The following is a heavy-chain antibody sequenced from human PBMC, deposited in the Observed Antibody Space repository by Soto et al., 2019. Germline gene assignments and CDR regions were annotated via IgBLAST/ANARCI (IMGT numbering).Heavy chain of an antibody. J-gene: IGHJ4*02. Sequence: GGSLRLSCAASGFSFRNYAMSWVRQAPGKGLEWISTLTGSSSNIYYADSVKGRFAISRDNSRNTLYLQMNSLTAEDTAVYYCANGRATYGLLTHDYWGQGTLLTVSS. CDR1: GFSFRNYA. V-gene: IGHV3-23*01. D-gene: IGHD3-10*01. CDR2: LTGSSSNI. CDR3: ANGRATYGLLTHDY.